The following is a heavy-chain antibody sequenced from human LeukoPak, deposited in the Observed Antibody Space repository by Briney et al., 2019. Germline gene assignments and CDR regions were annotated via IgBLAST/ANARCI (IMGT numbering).Heavy chain of an antibody. CDR2: INHRRST. J-gene: IGHJ6*03. CDR1: GGSFSGYY. CDR3: ARRVGRWFGERAYYYNYMDV. V-gene: IGHV4-34*01. Sequence: PSETLSLTCAVYGGSFSGYYWTWIRQPPGKGLEWIGEINHRRSTKYSPSLKSRVTISVDTSKNQFSLRLSSVTAADTAVYYCARRVGRWFGERAYYYNYMDVWGKGTTVTVSS. D-gene: IGHD3-10*01.